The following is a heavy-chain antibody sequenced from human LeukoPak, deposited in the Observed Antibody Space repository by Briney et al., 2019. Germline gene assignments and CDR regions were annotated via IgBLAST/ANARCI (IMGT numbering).Heavy chain of an antibody. J-gene: IGHJ4*02. CDR2: ICTSGST. Sequence: SETLSLTCTVSGGSISSYYWSWIRQPAGKGLEWIGRICTSGSTNYNPSLKSRVTMSVDTSKNQCTLKLNSVTAADTAVYYCARVGDYALKDWGQGTLVTVSS. CDR1: GGSISSYY. V-gene: IGHV4-4*07. D-gene: IGHD3-16*01. CDR3: ARVGDYALKD.